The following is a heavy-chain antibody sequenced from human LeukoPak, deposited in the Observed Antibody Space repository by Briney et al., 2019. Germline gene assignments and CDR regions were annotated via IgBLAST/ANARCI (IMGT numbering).Heavy chain of an antibody. J-gene: IGHJ4*02. CDR1: GFTFSSYS. CDR3: ARVLVYYYDSSGYPPDY. CDR2: ISSSSSYI. V-gene: IGHV3-21*01. Sequence: NPGGSLRLSCAASGFTFSSYSMNWVRQAPGKGLEWVSSISSSSSYIYYADSVKGRFTISRDNAKNSLYLQMNSLRAEDTAVYYCARVLVYYYDSSGYPPDYWGQGTLVTVSS. D-gene: IGHD3-22*01.